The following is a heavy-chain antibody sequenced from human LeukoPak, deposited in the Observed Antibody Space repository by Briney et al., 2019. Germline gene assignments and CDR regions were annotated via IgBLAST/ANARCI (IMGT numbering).Heavy chain of an antibody. CDR2: ISSSGSTI. CDR3: AREGYSYDIDY. CDR1: GFTFSSYE. D-gene: IGHD5-18*01. Sequence: GGSLRLSCAASGFTFSSYEMNWVRQAPGKGLEWVSYISSSGSTIYYADSVKSRFTISRDNAKNSLYLQMNSLRAEDTAVYYCAREGYSYDIDYGGQGTVVTVS. J-gene: IGHJ4*02. V-gene: IGHV3-48*03.